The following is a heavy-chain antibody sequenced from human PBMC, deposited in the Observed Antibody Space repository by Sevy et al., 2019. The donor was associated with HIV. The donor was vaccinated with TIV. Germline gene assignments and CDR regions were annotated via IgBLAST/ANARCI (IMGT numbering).Heavy chain of an antibody. Sequence: GGSLRLSCAASGFTFSSYSMNWVRQAPGKGPEWVSYISSSSSTIYYADSVKGRFTISRDNAKNSLYLQMNSLRDEDTAVYYCAREIWGSYRPFDYWGQGTLVTVSS. D-gene: IGHD3-16*02. V-gene: IGHV3-48*02. J-gene: IGHJ4*02. CDR3: AREIWGSYRPFDY. CDR2: ISSSSSTI. CDR1: GFTFSSYS.